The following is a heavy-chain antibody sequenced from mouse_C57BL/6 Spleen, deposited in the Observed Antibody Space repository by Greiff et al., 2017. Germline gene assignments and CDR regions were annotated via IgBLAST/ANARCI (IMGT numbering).Heavy chain of an antibody. V-gene: IGHV1-55*01. Sequence: QVQLQQPGAELVKPGASVKMSCKASGYTFTSYWITWVKQRPGQGLEWIGDIYPGSGSTNYNEKFKSKATLTVDTSSSTAYMQLSSQTSEDSAVYYCARGYSNYSSSLDYWGQGTTLTVSS. J-gene: IGHJ2*01. CDR1: GYTFTSYW. D-gene: IGHD2-5*01. CDR3: ARGYSNYSSSLDY. CDR2: IYPGSGST.